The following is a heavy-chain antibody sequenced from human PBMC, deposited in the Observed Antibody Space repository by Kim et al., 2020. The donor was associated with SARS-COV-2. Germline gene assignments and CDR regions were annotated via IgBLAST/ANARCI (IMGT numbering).Heavy chain of an antibody. D-gene: IGHD6-13*01. V-gene: IGHV3-23*01. CDR2: ISHTGSDT. Sequence: GGSLRLSCPASGFTFNSYAMSWVRQAPGKGLEWVSAISHTGSDTYYADSVKGRFTISRATPKHTLYLQMTSLRAEDTAESYCANPGITASWSPTCSRGQG. CDR1: GFTFNSYA. CDR3: ANPGITASWSPTCS. J-gene: IGHJ1*01.